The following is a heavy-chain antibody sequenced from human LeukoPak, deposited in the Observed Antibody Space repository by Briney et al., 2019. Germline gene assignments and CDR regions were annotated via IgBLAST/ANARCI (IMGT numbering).Heavy chain of an antibody. V-gene: IGHV3-23*01. CDR2: ISGSGGST. J-gene: IGHJ4*02. D-gene: IGHD3-3*01. CDR3: AKDSTIFGGFDY. Sequence: GGSLRLSCAASGCTFSSYAMSWVRQAPGKGLEWVSAISGSGGSTYYVDSVKGRFTISRDNSKNTLYLQMNSLRAEDTAVYYCAKDSTIFGGFDYWGQGTLVTVSS. CDR1: GCTFSSYA.